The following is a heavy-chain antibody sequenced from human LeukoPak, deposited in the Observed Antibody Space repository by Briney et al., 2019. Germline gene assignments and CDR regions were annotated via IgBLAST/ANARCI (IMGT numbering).Heavy chain of an antibody. CDR1: GDSITSNY. Sequence: SDTLSLTCNVSGDSITSNYWNWIRQPPGKGLEWIGYIYYTGIIKYNPSLTSRVSMSVDTSKNQFFLKMKSVTAADTAVYHCARSVDYFDNTGPHMMFDYWGQGSLVTVSS. CDR3: ARSVDYFDNTGPHMMFDY. D-gene: IGHD3-22*01. J-gene: IGHJ4*02. V-gene: IGHV4-59*07. CDR2: IYYTGII.